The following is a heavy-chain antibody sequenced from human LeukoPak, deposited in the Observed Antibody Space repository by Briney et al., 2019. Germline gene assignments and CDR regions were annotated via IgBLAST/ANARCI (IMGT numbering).Heavy chain of an antibody. CDR2: IYSGGST. J-gene: IGHJ4*02. CDR1: GFTVTNFY. D-gene: IGHD6-19*01. Sequence: GGSLRLSCAASGFTVTNFYMSWVRQAPGKGLEWVSVIYSGGSTYSADSVKGRFPMSRDNSKNTLFLQMNSLRVEDTAVYYCARVASSGWGQGTLVIVSS. CDR3: ARVASSG. V-gene: IGHV3-66*01.